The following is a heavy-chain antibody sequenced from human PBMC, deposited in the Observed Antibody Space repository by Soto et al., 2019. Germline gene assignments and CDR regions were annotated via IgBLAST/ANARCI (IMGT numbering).Heavy chain of an antibody. Sequence: QVQLVQSGAEVKKPGSSVKVSCKASGGTFSSYTISWVRQAPGQGLEWMGRIIPILGIANYAQKFQGRVTITADNSTSTAYMELSSLRSEDTAVYYCARDRSGYENWFDPWGQGTLVTVSS. CDR1: GGTFSSYT. CDR3: ARDRSGYENWFDP. CDR2: IIPILGIA. V-gene: IGHV1-69*08. D-gene: IGHD5-12*01. J-gene: IGHJ5*02.